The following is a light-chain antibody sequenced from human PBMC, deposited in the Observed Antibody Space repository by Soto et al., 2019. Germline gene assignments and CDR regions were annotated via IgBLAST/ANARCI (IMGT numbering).Light chain of an antibody. J-gene: IGLJ3*02. CDR1: SSDVGGYNY. CDR2: DVS. CDR3: SSYTSSSTLV. Sequence: QSALTQPASVSGSPGQSITISCTGTSSDVGGYNYVSWYQQHPGKAPKLMIYDVSNRPSGGSNRFSGSESGNTASLTISGLQAEDEADYYCSSYTSSSTLVFGGGTKLTVL. V-gene: IGLV2-14*01.